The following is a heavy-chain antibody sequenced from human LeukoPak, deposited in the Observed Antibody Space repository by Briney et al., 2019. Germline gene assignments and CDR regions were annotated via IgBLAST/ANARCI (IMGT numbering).Heavy chain of an antibody. D-gene: IGHD6-13*01. CDR2: IFSGGTT. CDR1: GFNVNSNY. J-gene: IGHJ6*03. V-gene: IGHV3-53*01. CDR3: ARGGSSGPFYYYYYMDV. Sequence: GGSLRLSCVVSGFNVNSNYMTWVRQAPGKGLEWVSVIFSGGTTFYADSVKGRVTISRDNSKNTLFLQMTSLRAEDTAVYYCARGGSSGPFYYYYYMDVWGKGTTVTVSS.